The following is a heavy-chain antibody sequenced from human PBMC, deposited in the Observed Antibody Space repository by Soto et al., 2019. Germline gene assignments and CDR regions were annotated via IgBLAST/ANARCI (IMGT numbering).Heavy chain of an antibody. CDR1: GGSFSCYY. V-gene: IGHV4-34*01. CDR2: INHSGST. Sequence: SETLSLTCAVYGGSFSCYYWSWIRQPPGKGLEWIGEINHSGSTNYNPSPKSRVTISVDTSKNQFSLKLSSVTAADTAVYYCARGLWFGELLDHYFDYWGQGTLVTVSS. D-gene: IGHD3-10*01. J-gene: IGHJ4*02. CDR3: ARGLWFGELLDHYFDY.